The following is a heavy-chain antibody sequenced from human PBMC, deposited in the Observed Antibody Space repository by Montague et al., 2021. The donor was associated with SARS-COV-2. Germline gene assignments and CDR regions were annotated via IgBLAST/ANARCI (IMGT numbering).Heavy chain of an antibody. D-gene: IGHD3-10*01. V-gene: IGHV3-23*01. CDR2: SSGSDGGI. J-gene: IGHJ6*02. CDR3: AKDSYYYGLGYGMDV. Sequence: SLRLSWAASGFTFSNSAMNWVRQAPGKGLEWVSGSSGSDGGIHYSDSLKGRFTISRDNSKNVLYLQMNSLRAEDTALYYCAKDSYYYGLGYGMDVWGQGTTVTVSS. CDR1: GFTFSNSA.